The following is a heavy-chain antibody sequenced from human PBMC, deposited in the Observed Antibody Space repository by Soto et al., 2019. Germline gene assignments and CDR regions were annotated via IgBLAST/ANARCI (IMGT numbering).Heavy chain of an antibody. CDR1: GFTFSSYA. D-gene: IGHD1-7*01. J-gene: IGHJ5*02. CDR3: ARDQGITGTTRFPWFDP. CDR2: ISYDGSNK. Sequence: PGGSLRLSCAASGFTFSSYAMHWVRQAPGKGLEWVAVISYDGSNKYYADSVKGRFTISRDNSKNTLYQQMNGLRAEDTAVYYCARDQGITGTTRFPWFDPWGQGTLVTVSS. V-gene: IGHV3-30-3*01.